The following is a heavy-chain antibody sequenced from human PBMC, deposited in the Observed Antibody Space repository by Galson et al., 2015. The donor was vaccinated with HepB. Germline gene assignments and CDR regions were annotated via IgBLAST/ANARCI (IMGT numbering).Heavy chain of an antibody. V-gene: IGHV5-51*01. CDR3: ARHQGGVGRGWFDI. Sequence: QSGAEVKKPGESLKISCKASGDNFATYWIAWVRQMPGKGLEWMGMVYLGDSDSMYSPSFQGHVTISVDKSITTAYLQWTSLKASDTAIYYCARHQGGVGRGWFDIWGQGTLVSVSS. CDR2: VYLGDSDS. D-gene: IGHD3-16*01. CDR1: GDNFATYW. J-gene: IGHJ5*02.